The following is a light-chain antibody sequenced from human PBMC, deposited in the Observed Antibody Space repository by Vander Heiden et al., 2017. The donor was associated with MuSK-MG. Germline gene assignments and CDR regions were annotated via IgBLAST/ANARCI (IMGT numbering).Light chain of an antibody. J-gene: IGKJ2*01. Sequence: DMAQTQSPLSLSVTPGEPVTICCRSSKSLLHSKGYSYLDWYLQKPGQAPQLLIYLVSNRDSGVPERFSGSGSGTDFTLKISRVEAEDVGVYYCKQALQTPYTFGPGTKLEIK. CDR2: LVS. CDR1: KSLLHSKGYSY. V-gene: IGKV2-28*01. CDR3: KQALQTPYT.